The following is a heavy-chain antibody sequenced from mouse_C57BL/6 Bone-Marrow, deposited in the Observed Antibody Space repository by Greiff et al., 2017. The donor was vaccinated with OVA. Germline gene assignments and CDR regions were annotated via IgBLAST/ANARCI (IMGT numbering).Heavy chain of an antibody. CDR3: ARKGHSSGYLYYFDY. CDR2: INPSTGGT. D-gene: IGHD3-2*02. V-gene: IGHV1-42*01. Sequence: VHVKQSGPELVKPGASVKISCKASGYSFTGYYMNWVKQSPEKSLEWIGEINPSTGGTTYNQKFKAKATLTVDKSSSTAYMQLKSLTSEDSAVYYCARKGHSSGYLYYFDYWGQGTTLTVSS. J-gene: IGHJ2*01. CDR1: GYSFTGYY.